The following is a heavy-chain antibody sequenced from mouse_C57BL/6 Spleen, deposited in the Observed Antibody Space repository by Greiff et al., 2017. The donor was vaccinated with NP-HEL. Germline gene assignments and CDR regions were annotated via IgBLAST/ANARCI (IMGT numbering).Heavy chain of an antibody. CDR3: ARYGYGDAMDY. Sequence: QVQLQQSGAELVKPGASVKLSCKASGYTFTSYWMHWVKQRPGRGLEWIGRIDPNSGGTKYNEQFKSKATLTVDKPSSTAYMPLSSLTSEDSAVYYGARYGYGDAMDYWGQGTSVTVSS. D-gene: IGHD1-1*02. J-gene: IGHJ4*01. CDR2: IDPNSGGT. V-gene: IGHV1-72*01. CDR1: GYTFTSYW.